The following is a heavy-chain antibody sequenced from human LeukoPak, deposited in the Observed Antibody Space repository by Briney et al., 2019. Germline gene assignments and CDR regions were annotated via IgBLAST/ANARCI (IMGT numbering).Heavy chain of an antibody. Sequence: ASVKVSCKASGYTFTGYYIHWVRQAPGQGLEWMGWINPHSGGTNYAQKFQGGITMTRDTSITTAYMELSSLRSDDTAVYYCARDVGEYCSSTNCYASHYWGQGTLVTVSS. J-gene: IGHJ4*02. CDR2: INPHSGGT. V-gene: IGHV1-2*02. CDR1: GYTFTGYY. D-gene: IGHD2-2*01. CDR3: ARDVGEYCSSTNCYASHY.